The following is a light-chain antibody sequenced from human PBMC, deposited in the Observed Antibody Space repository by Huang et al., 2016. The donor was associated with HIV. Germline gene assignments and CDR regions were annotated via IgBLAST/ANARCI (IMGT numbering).Light chain of an antibody. CDR2: AAS. CDR3: QQSYSTLIT. V-gene: IGKV1-39*01. Sequence: DIQMTQSPSSLSASVGDRVTITYRASQSISSYLNWYQQKPGKAPKLLIYAASSLQSGVTSRFSGSGSGTDFTLTISSLQPEDFATYYCQQSYSTLITFGPGTKVDIK. J-gene: IGKJ3*01. CDR1: QSISSY.